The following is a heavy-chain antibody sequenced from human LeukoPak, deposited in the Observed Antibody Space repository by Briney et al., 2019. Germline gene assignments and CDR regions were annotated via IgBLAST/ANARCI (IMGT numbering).Heavy chain of an antibody. CDR1: GGSISSYY. CDR3: ARDSNPPQHGSGWYYFDY. V-gene: IGHV4-59*01. D-gene: IGHD6-19*01. CDR2: IYYSGST. Sequence: SETLSLTCTVSGGSISSYYWSWIRQPPGKGLEWIGYIYYSGSTNYNPSLKSRVTISVDTSKNQFSLKLSPVTAADTAVYYCARDSNPPQHGSGWYYFDYWGQGTLVTVS. J-gene: IGHJ4*02.